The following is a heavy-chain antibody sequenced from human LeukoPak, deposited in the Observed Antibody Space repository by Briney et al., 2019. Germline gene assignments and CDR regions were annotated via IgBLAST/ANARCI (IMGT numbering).Heavy chain of an antibody. CDR1: GFSFRSYA. D-gene: IGHD5-18*01. Sequence: SGRSERLSCAASGFSFRSYAMTWVRQAPGKGLEWVAAMSGNGDTTYYADSVKGRSTISRDNFKDTLYLKMDSLRAEDTAIYYCAKRATQTTPYSYLYFYMDVWGKGTMVTVS. J-gene: IGHJ6*03. CDR2: MSGNGDTT. V-gene: IGHV3-23*01. CDR3: AKRATQTTPYSYLYFYMDV.